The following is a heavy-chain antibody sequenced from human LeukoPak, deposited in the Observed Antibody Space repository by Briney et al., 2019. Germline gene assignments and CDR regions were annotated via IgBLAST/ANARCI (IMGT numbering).Heavy chain of an antibody. Sequence: ASVKVSCKASGYTFTGYYMHWVRQAPGQGLEWMGWINPNSGGTNYAQEFQGRVTMTRDTSISTAYMELSRLRSDDTAVYYCATYGDYLDYYFDYWGQGTLVTVSS. CDR1: GYTFTGYY. CDR2: INPNSGGT. V-gene: IGHV1-2*02. D-gene: IGHD4-17*01. J-gene: IGHJ4*02. CDR3: ATYGDYLDYYFDY.